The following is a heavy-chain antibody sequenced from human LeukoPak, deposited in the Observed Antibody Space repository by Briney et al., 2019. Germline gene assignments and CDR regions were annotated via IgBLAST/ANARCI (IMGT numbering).Heavy chain of an antibody. CDR2: INWNGGST. J-gene: IGHJ4*02. V-gene: IGHV3-20*04. CDR1: GFTFYDYG. Sequence: PGGSLRLSCAASGFTFYDYGMSWVRQAPGKGLEWVSGINWNGGSTVYADSVKGRFTISRDNAKNSLYLQMNSLRAEDTALYYCARDGDYYDSSGYHAHPDYWGQGTLVTVSS. D-gene: IGHD3-22*01. CDR3: ARDGDYYDSSGYHAHPDY.